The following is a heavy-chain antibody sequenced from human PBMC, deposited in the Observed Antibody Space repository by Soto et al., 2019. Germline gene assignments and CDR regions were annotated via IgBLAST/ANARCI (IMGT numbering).Heavy chain of an antibody. CDR1: GGSISSYY. CDR2: IYYSGST. Sequence: SETLSLTCTVSGGSISSYYWSWIRQPPGKGLEWIGYIYYSGSTNYNPSLKSRVTISVDTSKNQFSLKLSSVTAADTAVYYCARVWRDTGMGVWGQGTTVTVSS. V-gene: IGHV4-59*12. D-gene: IGHD1-1*01. J-gene: IGHJ6*02. CDR3: ARVWRDTGMGV.